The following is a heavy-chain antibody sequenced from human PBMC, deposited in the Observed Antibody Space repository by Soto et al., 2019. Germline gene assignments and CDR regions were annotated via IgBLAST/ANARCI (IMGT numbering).Heavy chain of an antibody. CDR2: ISAYNGNT. J-gene: IGHJ5*02. V-gene: IGHV1-18*01. Sequence: ASVKVSCKASGYTFTSYGISWVRQAPGQGLEWMGWISAYNGNTNYAQKLQGRVTMTTDTSTSTAYMELRSLRSDDTAVYYCARPRTVWGSYRVGWLLDPWGQGTLVTVSS. CDR3: ARPRTVWGSYRVGWLLDP. D-gene: IGHD3-16*02. CDR1: GYTFTSYG.